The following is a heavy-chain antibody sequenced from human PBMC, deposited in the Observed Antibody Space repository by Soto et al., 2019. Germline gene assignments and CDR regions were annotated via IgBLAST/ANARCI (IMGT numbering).Heavy chain of an antibody. CDR2: MSAYNGNT. CDR1: GYTFTSYS. V-gene: IGHV1-18*04. Sequence: SVKFSCKASGYTFTSYSISWVRQAPGQGLERTGWMSAYNGNTNYAQKLKGRVTMTTDTSTSTAYMELRNLRSDDTAVYYCARERGQYYDYVWGSYRNNWFDPWGQGTLLTVSS. D-gene: IGHD3-16*02. CDR3: ARERGQYYDYVWGSYRNNWFDP. J-gene: IGHJ5*02.